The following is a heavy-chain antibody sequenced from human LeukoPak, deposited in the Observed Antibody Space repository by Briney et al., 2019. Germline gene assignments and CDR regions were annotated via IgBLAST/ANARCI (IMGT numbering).Heavy chain of an antibody. D-gene: IGHD3-16*01. CDR1: GFTVSSNY. CDR3: VRVHEGGY. Sequence: GGSLRLSCAASGFTVSSNYMSWVRQAPGKGLEWVSTLHRDGSVRYADSVNGRFTISRDDSKNTLSLQMSSLRDEDTAVYYCVRVHEGGYWGQGTLVTVSS. J-gene: IGHJ4*02. V-gene: IGHV3-53*01. CDR2: LHRDGSV.